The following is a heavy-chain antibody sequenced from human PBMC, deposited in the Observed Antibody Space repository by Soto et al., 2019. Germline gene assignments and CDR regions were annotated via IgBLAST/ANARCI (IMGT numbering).Heavy chain of an antibody. Sequence: EVQLLESGGGLVQPGGSLRLSCAAPGFTFSSYGMTWVRQAPGKGLEWVSFSSATGAGIYYADSVKGRFTISRDNSKNTLYLQMTSLRADATAVYYCAKDRRAGGNYGFYSDFWGKGALVIVSS. V-gene: IGHV3-23*01. CDR2: SSATGAGI. J-gene: IGHJ4*02. CDR3: AKDRRAGGNYGFYSDF. CDR1: GFTFSSYG. D-gene: IGHD1-7*01.